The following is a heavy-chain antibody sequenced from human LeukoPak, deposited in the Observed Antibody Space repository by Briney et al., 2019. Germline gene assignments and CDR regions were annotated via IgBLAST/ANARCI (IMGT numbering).Heavy chain of an antibody. Sequence: GGSLRLSCAASGFTVSSNYMSWVRQAPGKGLEWVSIIYSGGATHFPGSVRGRFTISRDNSKNTVYLQMNSLRAEDTAVYYCARNKRAGANVYYYYMDVWGKGTTVTVSS. CDR3: ARNKRAGANVYYYYMDV. CDR2: IYSGGAT. D-gene: IGHD1-26*01. J-gene: IGHJ6*03. CDR1: GFTVSSNY. V-gene: IGHV3-53*01.